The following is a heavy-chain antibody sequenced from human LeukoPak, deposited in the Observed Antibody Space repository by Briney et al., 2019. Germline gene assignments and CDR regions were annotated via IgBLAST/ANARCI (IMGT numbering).Heavy chain of an antibody. V-gene: IGHV5-51*01. J-gene: IGHJ4*02. CDR1: GYSFTSYW. Sequence: GESLKISCKGSGYSFTSYWIGWVRQMPGKGLEWMGIIYPGDSDTRYSPSFQGQVTISADKSISTAYLQWSSLKASDTATYYCARRYYDILTGYCHASYFDYWGQGTLVTVSS. CDR2: IYPGDSDT. CDR3: ARRYYDILTGYCHASYFDY. D-gene: IGHD3-9*01.